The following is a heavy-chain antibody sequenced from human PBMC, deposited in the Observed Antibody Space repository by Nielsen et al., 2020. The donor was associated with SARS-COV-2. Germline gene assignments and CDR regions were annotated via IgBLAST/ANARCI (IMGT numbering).Heavy chain of an antibody. J-gene: IGHJ4*02. V-gene: IGHV1-46*01. CDR3: AKDRTVTSSQDY. Sequence: ASVKVSCKASGYSFTSYEINWVRQAPGQGLEWMGLINPNGASTTYAQKFQGRVTMTRDTSTNTVFMELSSLTSEDTAVYFCAKDRTVTSSQDYWGQGTLVTVSS. CDR1: GYSFTSYE. D-gene: IGHD4-17*01. CDR2: INPNGAST.